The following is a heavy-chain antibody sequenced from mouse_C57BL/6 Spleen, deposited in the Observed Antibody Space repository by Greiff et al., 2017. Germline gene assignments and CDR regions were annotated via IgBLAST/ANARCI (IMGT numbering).Heavy chain of an antibody. J-gene: IGHJ3*01. V-gene: IGHV1-26*01. CDR3: ASITTVAPFAY. Sequence: EVQLQQSGPELVKPGASVKISCKASGYTFTDYYMNWVKQSHGKSLEWIGDINPNNGGTSYNQKFKGKATLTVDKSSSTAYMELRSLTSEDSAVYYCASITTVAPFAYWGQGTLVTVSA. CDR2: INPNNGGT. CDR1: GYTFTDYY. D-gene: IGHD1-1*01.